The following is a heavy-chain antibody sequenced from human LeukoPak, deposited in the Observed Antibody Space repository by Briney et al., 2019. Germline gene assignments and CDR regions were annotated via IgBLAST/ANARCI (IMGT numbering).Heavy chain of an antibody. CDR2: MNPNSGNT. CDR1: GYTFTSYD. J-gene: IGHJ6*02. D-gene: IGHD2-2*01. V-gene: IGHV1-8*01. CDR3: ARGLGRSTSWYYYYGMDV. Sequence: ASVKVSCKASGYTFTSYDINWVRQATGQGLEWMGWMNPNSGNTGYAQKFQGRVTMTGNTSISTAYMELSSLRSEDTAVYYCARGLGRSTSWYYYYGMDVWGQGTTVTVSS.